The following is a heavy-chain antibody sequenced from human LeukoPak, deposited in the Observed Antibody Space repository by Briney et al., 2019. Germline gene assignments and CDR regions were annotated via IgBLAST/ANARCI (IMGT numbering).Heavy chain of an antibody. Sequence: GGSLRLSCAASGFTFSGYPIHWVRQAPGKGLEWVAVISYDGSNKYYADSVKGRFTISRDNSKNTLFSLKLSSVTAADTAVYYCARGYDFWSGYHYYYGMDVWGQGTTVTVSS. J-gene: IGHJ6*02. D-gene: IGHD3-3*01. CDR3: ARGYDFWSGYHYYYGMDV. CDR2: ISYDGSNK. V-gene: IGHV3-30-3*01. CDR1: GFTFSGYP.